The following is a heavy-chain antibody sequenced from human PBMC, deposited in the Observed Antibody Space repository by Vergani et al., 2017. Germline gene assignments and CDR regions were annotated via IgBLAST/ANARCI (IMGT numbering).Heavy chain of an antibody. CDR3: ARSPSIAALTGTFDI. J-gene: IGHJ3*02. V-gene: IGHV4-4*07. D-gene: IGHD6-6*01. CDR1: GGSISSYY. Sequence: QVQLQESGPGLVKPSETLSLTCTVSGGSISSYYWSWIRQPAGKGLEWIGRIYTLGSTNYNPSLKSRVTMSVDTSKNQFSLKLSSVTAADTAVYYCARSPSIAALTGTFDIWGQGTMVTVSS. CDR2: IYTLGST.